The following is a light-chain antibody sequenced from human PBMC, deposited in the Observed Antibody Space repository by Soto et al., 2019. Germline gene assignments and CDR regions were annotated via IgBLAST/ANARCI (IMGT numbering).Light chain of an antibody. CDR3: LHQNSYLALS. CDR1: QSIRND. J-gene: IGKJ4*01. Sequence: DIQMTQSPSSLSASVGDRVTITRRASQSIRNDLGWYQQKSGKAPKRLIYAASTLQTGVPSRFSGSGSGREFTLTISSLQPEDFATYYCLHQNSYLALSFGGGTKVE. CDR2: AAS. V-gene: IGKV1-17*01.